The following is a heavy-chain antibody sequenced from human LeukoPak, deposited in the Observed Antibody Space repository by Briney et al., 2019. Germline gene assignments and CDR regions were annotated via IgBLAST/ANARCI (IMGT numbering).Heavy chain of an antibody. CDR1: GVSISDFH. Sequence: SETLCLTCTAAGVSISDFHWSWLRQAPGKGLEWIAWITNSGDANYNPSLESRLAMSAETTKRQLSLRVTSVTDADTAVYYCARHVEHAAYFHHWGQGILVTVSS. J-gene: IGHJ4*02. CDR3: ARHVEHAAYFHH. CDR2: ITNSGDA. D-gene: IGHD1/OR15-1a*01. V-gene: IGHV4-59*08.